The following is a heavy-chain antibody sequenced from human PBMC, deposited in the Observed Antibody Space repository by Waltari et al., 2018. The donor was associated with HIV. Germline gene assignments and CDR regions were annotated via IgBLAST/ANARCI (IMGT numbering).Heavy chain of an antibody. V-gene: IGHV3-21*04. J-gene: IGHJ5*02. CDR1: APTLRPYG. D-gene: IGHD3-16*01. Sequence: DVKLVESGGGLVKTGGSLTLSCVAYAPTLRPYGLNWVRQAPGKGLEWVASISGTSTFVKYADSVKGRFTTSRDNAKNTVYLQMDSLRVEDSAIYYCVRDAKIVVSIPYFDPWGQGVLVTVSS. CDR3: VRDAKIVVSIPYFDP. CDR2: ISGTSTFV.